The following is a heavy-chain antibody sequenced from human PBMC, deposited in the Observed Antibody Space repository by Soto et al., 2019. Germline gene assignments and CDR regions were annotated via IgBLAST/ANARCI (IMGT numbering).Heavy chain of an antibody. CDR2: IIPIVGTG. D-gene: IGHD2-2*01. V-gene: IGHV1-69*01. CDR3: ARVVILVPTASTHYYYHMDV. CDR1: GGTFSNYA. Sequence: QVQLVQSGAEVRKPGSSVTVSCKASGGTFSNYAISWVRQAPGQGLEWMGGIIPIVGTGSYAQKFPGRVTITADEPTTTAYMELSSLRFEATAVYYCARVVILVPTASTHYYYHMDVWGPGTTVTVSS. J-gene: IGHJ6*02.